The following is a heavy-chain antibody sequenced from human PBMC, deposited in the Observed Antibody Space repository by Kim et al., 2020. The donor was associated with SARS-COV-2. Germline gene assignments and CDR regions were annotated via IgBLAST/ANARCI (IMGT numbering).Heavy chain of an antibody. J-gene: IGHJ4*02. D-gene: IGHD2-8*01. V-gene: IGHV1-3*01. CDR3: VRGALVYAKALDY. Sequence: ASVKVSCKASGYTFTSYAMHWVRQAPEQRLEWMGWINAGIGNTKYSQKFQGRVTITRDTSASTAYMELSSLRSEDTAVYYCVRGALVYAKALDYWGQGTLVTVSS. CDR2: INAGIGNT. CDR1: GYTFTSYA.